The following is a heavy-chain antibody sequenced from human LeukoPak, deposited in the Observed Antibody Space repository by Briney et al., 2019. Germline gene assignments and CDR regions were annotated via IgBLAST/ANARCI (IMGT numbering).Heavy chain of an antibody. CDR3: ARGSGGNSYKVFDY. CDR2: IYYSGST. Sequence: SETLSLTCTVSGGSLSSYYWSWIRQPPGKGLEWIGYIYYSGSTNYNPSLKSRVTISVDTSKNQFSLKLSSVTAADTAVYYCARGSGGNSYKVFDYWGQGTLVTVSS. CDR1: GGSLSSYY. D-gene: IGHD4-23*01. V-gene: IGHV4-59*08. J-gene: IGHJ4*02.